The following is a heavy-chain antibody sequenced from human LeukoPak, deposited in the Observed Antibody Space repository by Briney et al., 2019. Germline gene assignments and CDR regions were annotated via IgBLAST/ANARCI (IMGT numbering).Heavy chain of an antibody. Sequence: SETLSLTCAVYGGSFSGYYWSWIRQPPGKGLEWIGEINHSGSTNYNPSLKSRVTISVDTSKNQFSLKLSSVTAADTAVYYCARGLCSSGYFDIWGQGTMVTVSS. J-gene: IGHJ3*02. V-gene: IGHV4-34*01. CDR1: GGSFSGYY. CDR2: INHSGST. D-gene: IGHD3-22*01. CDR3: ARGLCSSGYFDI.